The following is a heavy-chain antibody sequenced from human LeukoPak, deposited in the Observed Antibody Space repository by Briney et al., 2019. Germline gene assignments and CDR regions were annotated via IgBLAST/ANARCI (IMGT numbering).Heavy chain of an antibody. Sequence: GGSLRLSCAASGFTFSSSEMNWVRQAPGKGLELVSYIGSSGNAIYYADSVRGRFTISRDNAKNSLYLQMNSLRVEDTAVYYCARRRDWFDPGGQGTLVTVSS. V-gene: IGHV3-48*03. CDR1: GFTFSSSE. CDR3: ARRRDWFDP. CDR2: IGSSGNAI. J-gene: IGHJ5*02.